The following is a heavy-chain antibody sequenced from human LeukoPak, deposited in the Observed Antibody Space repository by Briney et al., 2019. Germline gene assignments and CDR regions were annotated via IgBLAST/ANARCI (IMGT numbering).Heavy chain of an antibody. CDR2: ISYDGSNK. J-gene: IGHJ3*02. V-gene: IGHV3-30-3*01. CDR3: ARANFYGDYPGAFDI. D-gene: IGHD4-17*01. Sequence: GGSLRLSCAASGFTFSSYAMHWVRQAPGKGLEWVAVISYDGSNKYYADSVKGRFTISRDNSKNTLYLQMNSLRAEDTAVYYCARANFYGDYPGAFDIWGQGTMVTVSS. CDR1: GFTFSSYA.